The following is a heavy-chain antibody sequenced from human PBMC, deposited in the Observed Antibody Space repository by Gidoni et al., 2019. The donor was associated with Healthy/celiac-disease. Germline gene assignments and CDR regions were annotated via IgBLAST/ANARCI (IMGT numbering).Heavy chain of an antibody. CDR2: ISGSGGST. CDR3: AKGAGYSSGWYYFDY. D-gene: IGHD6-19*01. CDR1: GFTFSSYA. V-gene: IGHV3-23*01. Sequence: EVQLLESGGGLVQPGGSLSLSCAASGFTFSSYAMSWVRQAPGKGLEWVSAISGSGGSTYYADSVKGRFTISRDNSKNTLYLKMNSLRAEDTAVYYCAKGAGYSSGWYYFDYWGQGTLVTVSS. J-gene: IGHJ4*02.